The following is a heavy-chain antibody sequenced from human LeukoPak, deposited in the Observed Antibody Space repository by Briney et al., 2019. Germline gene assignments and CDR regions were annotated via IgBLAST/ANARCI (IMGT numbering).Heavy chain of an antibody. CDR1: GDSISGKY. Sequence: SETLSLTCGVSGDSISGKYWSWIRRPAGRGLEWLGRISSTGTTDYSPSLKGRATMSLDTSKNQFSLSLTSVTAADTAVYYCARLDILVPRAVEWFDPWGQGTLVIVSS. CDR2: ISSTGTT. J-gene: IGHJ5*02. V-gene: IGHV4-4*07. D-gene: IGHD3-9*01. CDR3: ARLDILVPRAVEWFDP.